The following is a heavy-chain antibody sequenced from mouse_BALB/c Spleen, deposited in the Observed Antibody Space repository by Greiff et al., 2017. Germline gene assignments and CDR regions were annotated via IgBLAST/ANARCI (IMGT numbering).Heavy chain of an antibody. J-gene: IGHJ4*01. V-gene: IGHV3-5*02. CDR3: ARDKGRRMGRAMDY. Sequence: EVQLQESGPGLVKPSQTVSLTCTVTGISITTGNYRWSWIRQFPGNKLVWIGYIYYSGTITYTPSLTSRTTITRDTSKNQFFLEMNSLTAEDTATYCWARDKGRRMGRAMDYWGQGTSVTVSS. CDR2: IYYSGTI. CDR1: GISITTGNYR. D-gene: IGHD4-1*01.